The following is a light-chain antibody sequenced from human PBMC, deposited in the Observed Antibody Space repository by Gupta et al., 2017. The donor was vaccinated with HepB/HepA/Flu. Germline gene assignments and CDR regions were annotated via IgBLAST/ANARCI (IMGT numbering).Light chain of an antibody. J-gene: IGKJ1*01. Sequence: DIVMTQSPLSLPVTPGEPASIPCTSSQSLLYRNGYNYLDWFLQKPGQPPQILIYLGSSRAPGVPDRFTGSGSGTNFTLRISRVEAEDVGIYYCRQSLPTPGTFGQGTKVDIK. V-gene: IGKV2-28*01. CDR1: QSLLYRNGYNY. CDR3: RQSLPTPGT. CDR2: LGS.